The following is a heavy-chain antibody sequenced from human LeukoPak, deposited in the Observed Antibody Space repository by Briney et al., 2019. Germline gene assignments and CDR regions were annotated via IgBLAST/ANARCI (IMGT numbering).Heavy chain of an antibody. V-gene: IGHV3-11*01. CDR2: ISSSGSTI. D-gene: IGHD7-27*01. CDR1: GFAFSDFY. CDR3: ARDRWGKYYFDY. Sequence: GGSLRLSCAASGFAFSDFYMSWIRQAPGKGVEWVSYISSSGSTIYYADSVKGRFTISRDNAKNSLYLQMNNLRAEDTAVYYCARDRWGKYYFDYWGQGTLVTVSS. J-gene: IGHJ4*02.